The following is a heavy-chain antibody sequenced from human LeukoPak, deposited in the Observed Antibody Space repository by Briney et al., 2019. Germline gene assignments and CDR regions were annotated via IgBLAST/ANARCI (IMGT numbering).Heavy chain of an antibody. CDR1: GFTFSSYW. D-gene: IGHD1-26*01. CDR3: ARGGWESLDY. J-gene: IGHJ4*02. V-gene: IGHV3-7*01. CDR2: IKQDGSEK. Sequence: GGSLRLTCAASGFTFSSYWMTWVRQAPGKGLEWVANIKQDGSEKYYVDSVKGRFTISRDNAKNSLYLQMNSLRAEDTAVYHCARGGWESLDYWGQGILVTVSS.